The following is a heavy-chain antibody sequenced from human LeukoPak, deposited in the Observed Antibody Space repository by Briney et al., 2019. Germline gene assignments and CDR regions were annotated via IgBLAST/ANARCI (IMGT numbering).Heavy chain of an antibody. CDR3: ATSTKEMATIIGGSYYFDY. CDR1: GFTFSSYS. V-gene: IGHV3-21*04. Sequence: PGGSLRLSCAASGFTFSSYSMNWVRQAPGKGLEWVSSISSSTNYIYYADSVKGRFTISRDNAKNTLYLQMNSLRAEDTAVYYCATSTKEMATIIGGSYYFDYWGQGTLVTVSS. J-gene: IGHJ4*02. D-gene: IGHD5-24*01. CDR2: ISSSTNYI.